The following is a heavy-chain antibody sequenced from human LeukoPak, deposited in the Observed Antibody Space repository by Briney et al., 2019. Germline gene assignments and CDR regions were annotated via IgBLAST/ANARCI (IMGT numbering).Heavy chain of an antibody. Sequence: SETLSLTCTVSGDSISSSSYYWGWIRQPPGKGLEWIGSIYYSGSTYYNPSLKSRVTISVDTSKNQFSLKLSSVTAADTAVYYCARRGNVLLWFGETLYYFDYWGQGTLVTVSS. CDR1: GDSISSSSYY. CDR3: ARRGNVLLWFGETLYYFDY. D-gene: IGHD3-10*01. CDR2: IYYSGST. V-gene: IGHV4-39*01. J-gene: IGHJ4*02.